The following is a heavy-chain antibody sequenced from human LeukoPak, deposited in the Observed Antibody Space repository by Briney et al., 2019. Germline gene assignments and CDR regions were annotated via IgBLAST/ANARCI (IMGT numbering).Heavy chain of an antibody. D-gene: IGHD3-22*01. V-gene: IGHV1-18*01. Sequence: ASVKVYCKASGYTFTISGISWVRQAPGQGLEWMGWISAYNGNTNYAQKLQGRVTMTTDTSTSTAYMELRSLRSDDTAVYYCAKVNYDSSGYYYEAVGFDYWGQGTLVTVSS. CDR2: ISAYNGNT. CDR3: AKVNYDSSGYYYEAVGFDY. J-gene: IGHJ4*02. CDR1: GYTFTISG.